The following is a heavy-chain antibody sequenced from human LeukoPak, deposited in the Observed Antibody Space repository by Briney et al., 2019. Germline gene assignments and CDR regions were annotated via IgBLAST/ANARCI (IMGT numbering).Heavy chain of an antibody. CDR2: MYLSGPT. Sequence: PSETLSLTCTVSGDSINSLDLWSWVRQPPGKGLEWIGEMYLSGPTHSNPSVKSRVTISIDKSKNQFFLNLSSVTAADTAVYYCAGLVGRYSSGLYYYYFDYWGQGTLVTVSS. CDR1: GDSINSLDL. CDR3: AGLVGRYSSGLYYYYFDY. J-gene: IGHJ4*02. D-gene: IGHD3-22*01. V-gene: IGHV4-4*02.